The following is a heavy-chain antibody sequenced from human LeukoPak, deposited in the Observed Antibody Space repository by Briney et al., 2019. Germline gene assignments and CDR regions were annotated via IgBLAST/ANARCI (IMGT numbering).Heavy chain of an antibody. CDR2: IGGSGSAT. CDR1: GFTFSSYA. CDR3: AKRSCSGGSCNFDY. J-gene: IGHJ4*02. D-gene: IGHD2-15*01. Sequence: PGGSLRLSCAASGFTFSSYAMSWARQTPGKGLEWVSAIGGSGSATNYADSVKGRFTISRDNSKNTLYLQMNSLRAEDTAVYFCAKRSCSGGSCNFDYWGQGTLVTVSS. V-gene: IGHV3-23*01.